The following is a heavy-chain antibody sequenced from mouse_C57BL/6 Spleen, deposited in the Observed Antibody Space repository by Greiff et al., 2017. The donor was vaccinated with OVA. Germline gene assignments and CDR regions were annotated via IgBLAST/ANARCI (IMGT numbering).Heavy chain of an antibody. Sequence: EVQLVESGGGLVKPGGSLKLSCAASGFTFSDYGMHWVRQAPEKGLEWVAYISSGSSTIYYADTVKGRFTISRDNAKNTLFLQMTSLWSEDTAMYYCARSYGYDGGYYAMDYWGQGTSVTVSS. CDR2: ISSGSSTI. V-gene: IGHV5-17*01. CDR1: GFTFSDYG. D-gene: IGHD2-2*01. J-gene: IGHJ4*01. CDR3: ARSYGYDGGYYAMDY.